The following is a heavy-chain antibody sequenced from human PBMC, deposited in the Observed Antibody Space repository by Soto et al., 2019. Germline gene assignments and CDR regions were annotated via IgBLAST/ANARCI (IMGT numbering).Heavy chain of an antibody. J-gene: IGHJ4*02. D-gene: IGHD1-26*01. Sequence: ASVKVSCKASGYTFTGYYMHWVRQAPGQGLEWMGWINPNSGGTNYAQKFQGRVTMTRDTSISTAYMELSRLRSDDTAVYYCASPSYSGSYYDFDYWGQGTLVTVSS. CDR2: INPNSGGT. CDR1: GYTFTGYY. V-gene: IGHV1-2*02. CDR3: ASPSYSGSYYDFDY.